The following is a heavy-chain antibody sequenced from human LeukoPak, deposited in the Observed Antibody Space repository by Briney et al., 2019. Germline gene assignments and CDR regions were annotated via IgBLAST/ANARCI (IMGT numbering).Heavy chain of an antibody. CDR2: IYTSGST. CDR1: GGSISSYY. D-gene: IGHD2-2*02. CDR3: AREIPRYCSSTSCYTWFDP. J-gene: IGHJ5*02. V-gene: IGHV4-4*07. Sequence: SETLSLTCTVSGGSISSYYWSWIRQPAGKGLEWIGRIYTSGSTNYNPSLKSRVTMSVDTSKNQFSLKLSSVTAADTAVYYCAREIPRYCSSTSCYTWFDPWGQGTLVTVSS.